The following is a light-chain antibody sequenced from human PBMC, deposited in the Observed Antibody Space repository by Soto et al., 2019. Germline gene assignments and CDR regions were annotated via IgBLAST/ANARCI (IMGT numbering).Light chain of an antibody. Sequence: EIVLTQSPATLSLSPGERATLSCGASQSVSTYLAWYQQKPGQAPRLLIYDASNRATGIPARFSGSGSRTDFTLTISSLEPEDFAVYYCQQRSNWPPEVTFGQGTRLEIK. CDR1: QSVSTY. CDR3: QQRSNWPPEVT. J-gene: IGKJ5*01. CDR2: DAS. V-gene: IGKV3-11*01.